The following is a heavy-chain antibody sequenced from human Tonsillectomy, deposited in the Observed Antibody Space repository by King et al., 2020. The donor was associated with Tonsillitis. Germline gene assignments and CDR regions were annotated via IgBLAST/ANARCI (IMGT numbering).Heavy chain of an antibody. Sequence: QLVQSGAEVKKPGESLRISCKASGYSFSSYWIGWVRQMPGKGLEWMGIIYPRDFDSRYSPSLQGHVTISVDKSISTAYLHWSSLKASDTALHYCVHGATFGKYWGQGTLVTVSA. J-gene: IGHJ4*02. D-gene: IGHD2/OR15-2a*01. CDR3: VHGATFGKY. V-gene: IGHV5-51*01. CDR1: GYSFSSYW. CDR2: IYPRDFDS.